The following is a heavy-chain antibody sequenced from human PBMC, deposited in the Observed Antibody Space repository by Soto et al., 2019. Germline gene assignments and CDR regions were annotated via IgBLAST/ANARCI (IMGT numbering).Heavy chain of an antibody. Sequence: SETLSLTCTVSGGSISSGGYYWSWIRQHPGKGLEWIGYIYYSGSTYYNPSLKSRVTISVGTSKNQFSLKLSSVTAADTAVYYCARSLGYCTNGVCYLDAFDIWGQGTMVTVSS. CDR1: GGSISSGGYY. CDR2: IYYSGST. CDR3: ARSLGYCTNGVCYLDAFDI. D-gene: IGHD2-8*01. J-gene: IGHJ3*02. V-gene: IGHV4-31*03.